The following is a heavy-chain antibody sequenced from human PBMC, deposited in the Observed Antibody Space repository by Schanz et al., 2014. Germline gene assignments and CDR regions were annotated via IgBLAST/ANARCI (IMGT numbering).Heavy chain of an antibody. V-gene: IGHV3-11*01. J-gene: IGHJ6*02. CDR3: ARAPPPYSSSPYYWYYGMDV. Sequence: QVQLVESGGGLVKPGGSLRLSCAASGFTFSDYYMNWIRQAPGKGLEWVSYISNSGYTIYYADSVKGRFTISRDNAKTSLYRQMNSRRAEATAVYYCARAPPPYSSSPYYWYYGMDVWGQGTTVTVSS. CDR1: GFTFSDYY. CDR2: ISNSGYTI. D-gene: IGHD6-6*01.